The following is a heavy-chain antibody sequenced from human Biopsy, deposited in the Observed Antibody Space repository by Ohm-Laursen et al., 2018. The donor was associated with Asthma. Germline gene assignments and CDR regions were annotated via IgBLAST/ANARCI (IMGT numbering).Heavy chain of an antibody. CDR3: ASYEVVTSILPLDV. CDR2: ISYDGSNK. CDR1: GFTFSSYG. Sequence: SLRLSCAASGFTFSSYGMHWVRQAPGKGLEWVAVISYDGSNKYYGDSVQGRFTISRDNSKNTLYLQMNSLRAGDTAVYYCASYEVVTSILPLDVWGQGTTVTVSS. D-gene: IGHD2-21*02. J-gene: IGHJ6*02. V-gene: IGHV3-30*03.